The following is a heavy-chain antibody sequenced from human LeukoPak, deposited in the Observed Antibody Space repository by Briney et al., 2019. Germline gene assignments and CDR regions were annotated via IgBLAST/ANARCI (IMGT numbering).Heavy chain of an antibody. CDR2: IKQDGSEE. D-gene: IGHD3-10*01. J-gene: IGHJ4*02. CDR1: GFTFSNYW. Sequence: GGSLRLSCAASGFTFSNYWMSWVRQAPGKGLEWVAHIKQDGSEEYYVGSVKGRFTLSRDNSKNIVYLRMNSLRAEDTAVYFRANSRGSGSGNLWGQGTLVTASS. CDR3: ANSRGSGSGNL. V-gene: IGHV3-7*03.